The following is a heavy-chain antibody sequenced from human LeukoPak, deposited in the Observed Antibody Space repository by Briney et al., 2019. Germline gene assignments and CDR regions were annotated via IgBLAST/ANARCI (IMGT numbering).Heavy chain of an antibody. V-gene: IGHV4-34*01. Sequence: SSETLSLTCAVYGGSFSGCYWSWIRQPPGKGLEWIGEINHSGSTNYNPSLKSRVTISVDTSKSQFSLKLNSMTAADTAVYYCARGAQTYYDKAPVDYWGQGTLVTVSS. CDR2: INHSGST. D-gene: IGHD3-22*01. CDR1: GGSFSGCY. CDR3: ARGAQTYYDKAPVDY. J-gene: IGHJ4*02.